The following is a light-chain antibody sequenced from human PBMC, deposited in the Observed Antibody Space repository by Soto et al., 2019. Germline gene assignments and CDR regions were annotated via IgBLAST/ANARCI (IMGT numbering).Light chain of an antibody. CDR1: QSISSW. Sequence: DIQMTQSPSTLSASVGDRVTITCRASQSISSWLAWYQQKPGTAPKLLIYKASTLESGVPSRFSGSGSGTEFTLTISCLQPDDFATYYCQQYNSYSGYTFGQGTKLEIK. V-gene: IGKV1-5*03. CDR3: QQYNSYSGYT. J-gene: IGKJ2*01. CDR2: KAS.